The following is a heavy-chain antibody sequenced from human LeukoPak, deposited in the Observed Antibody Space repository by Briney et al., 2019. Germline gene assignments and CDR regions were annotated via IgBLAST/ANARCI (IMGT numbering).Heavy chain of an antibody. V-gene: IGHV3-21*01. J-gene: IGHJ4*02. Sequence: GGSLRLSCAASGFTFNHYAMNWVRQAPGKGLEWVASISSTTTYIYYADSVKGRFTISRDNAKNSLYLQMNSLRAEDTAVYYCARDETPTNGYDSYDFWGQGTLVTVST. D-gene: IGHD5-12*01. CDR2: ISSTTTYI. CDR1: GFTFNHYA. CDR3: ARDETPTNGYDSYDF.